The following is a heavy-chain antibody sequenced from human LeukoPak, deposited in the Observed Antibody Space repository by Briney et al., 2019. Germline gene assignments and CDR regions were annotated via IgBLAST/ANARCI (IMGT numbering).Heavy chain of an antibody. D-gene: IGHD6-6*01. CDR3: ARTAARRFDY. CDR2: INPTGGST. CDR1: RYTFPSYF. J-gene: IGHJ4*02. Sequence: GASVKVSCKASRYTFPSYFMHWVRQAPGQGLEWMGIINPTGGSTTYAQKFQGGVTMTRDTSTSTVYMELSSLRSDDTAVYYCARTAARRFDYWGQGTLVTVSS. V-gene: IGHV1-46*01.